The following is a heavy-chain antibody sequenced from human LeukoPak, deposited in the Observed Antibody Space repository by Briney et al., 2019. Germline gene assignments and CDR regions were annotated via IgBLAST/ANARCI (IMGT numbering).Heavy chain of an antibody. CDR3: ARTSGREKNFDS. Sequence: GGSLRLSCAAPGFRFANYAMHWVRQAPGKGLEWVSLISYDGVTQFYADSMKGRFTVSRDNSNNTLYLQLSGLTTEDTAVYFCARTSGREKNFDSWGQGTLVTVSP. D-gene: IGHD1-26*01. J-gene: IGHJ4*02. CDR1: GFRFANYA. V-gene: IGHV3-30-3*01. CDR2: ISYDGVTQ.